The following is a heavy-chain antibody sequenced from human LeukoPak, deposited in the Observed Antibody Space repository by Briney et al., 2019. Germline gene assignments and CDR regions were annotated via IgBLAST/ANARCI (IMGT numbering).Heavy chain of an antibody. CDR2: ISSRSSHI. CDR1: GFTFSNYN. CDR3: AREMTGSYSTFDY. D-gene: IGHD3-10*01. V-gene: IGHV3-21*01. Sequence: RGSLRLSCAASGFTFSNYNMNLVRQAPGKGLEWVSSISSRSSHIYYAASVKGRFTISRDNAKNSLYLQMNSLRAEDTAVYYCAREMTGSYSTFDYWGQGTLVTVSS. J-gene: IGHJ4*02.